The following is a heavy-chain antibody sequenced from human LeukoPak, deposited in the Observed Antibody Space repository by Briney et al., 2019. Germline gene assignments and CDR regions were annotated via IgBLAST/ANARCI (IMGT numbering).Heavy chain of an antibody. J-gene: IGHJ4*02. CDR3: AKDLGYSYGYYFDY. CDR2: ISGSGGST. CDR1: GFTFSSYA. D-gene: IGHD5-18*01. Sequence: GGSLRLSCAASGFTFSSYAMSWVRQAPGKGLEWVSGISGSGGSTYYADSVRGRFTISRDNSKNTLYLQMNSLRAEDTAVYYCAKDLGYSYGYYFDYWGQGTLVTVSS. V-gene: IGHV3-23*01.